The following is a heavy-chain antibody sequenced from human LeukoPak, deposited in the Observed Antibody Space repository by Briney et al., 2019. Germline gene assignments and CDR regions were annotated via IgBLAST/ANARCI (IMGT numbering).Heavy chain of an antibody. CDR3: AYEGYGDYAGSVDP. V-gene: IGHV3-23*01. Sequence: GGSLRLSCAASGFTFSSYAMSWVRQAPGKGLEWVSAISGSGGSTYYSDSVKGRFTISRDNSKNTLYLQMNGLRAEDTAVYYCAYEGYGDYAGSVDPWGQGTLVTVSS. J-gene: IGHJ5*02. CDR2: ISGSGGST. CDR1: GFTFSSYA. D-gene: IGHD4-17*01.